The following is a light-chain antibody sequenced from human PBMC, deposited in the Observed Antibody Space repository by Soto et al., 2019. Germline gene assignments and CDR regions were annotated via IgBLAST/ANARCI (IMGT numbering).Light chain of an antibody. J-gene: IGLJ1*01. V-gene: IGLV2-23*01. Sequence: QSALTQPASMSGSPGQSITIFCTGTRNDVGSYNLVSWYRQRPGEAPQLIIYEGRKRPSGVSNRFSGSKSGNSASLTVSGLQAEDEADYYCCSYEGSDIHFVFGTGTKLTVL. CDR2: EGR. CDR1: RNDVGSYNL. CDR3: CSYEGSDIHFV.